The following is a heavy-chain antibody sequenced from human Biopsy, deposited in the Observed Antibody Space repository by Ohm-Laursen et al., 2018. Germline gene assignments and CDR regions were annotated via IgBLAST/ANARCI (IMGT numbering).Heavy chain of an antibody. D-gene: IGHD3-10*01. CDR1: GFTFSSYA. V-gene: IGHV3-23*01. CDR3: ATSTMVRSSGHAFDI. J-gene: IGHJ3*02. Sequence: SLRLSCSASGFTFSSYAMSWVRQAPGKGLEWVSAITSSGDTTYYSDSVKGRFTISRDNSKNTPDLQMNSLRAEDTAVYYCATSTMVRSSGHAFDIWGQGTVVTVS. CDR2: ITSSGDTT.